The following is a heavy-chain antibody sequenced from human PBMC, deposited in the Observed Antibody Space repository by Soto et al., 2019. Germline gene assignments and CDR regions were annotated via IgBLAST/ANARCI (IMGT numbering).Heavy chain of an antibody. D-gene: IGHD6-19*01. CDR1: GFTVSRNY. V-gene: IGHV3-66*01. CDR2: IYSGGNT. CDR3: ARDSSGWYSPFY. J-gene: IGHJ4*02. Sequence: LRLSCAASGFTVSRNYMSWVRQAPGKGLEWVSIIYSGGNTYYADAVKGRFTISRDNSKNTLYLQMNSLRAEDTAVYYCARDSSGWYSPFYWSQGTLVTVSS.